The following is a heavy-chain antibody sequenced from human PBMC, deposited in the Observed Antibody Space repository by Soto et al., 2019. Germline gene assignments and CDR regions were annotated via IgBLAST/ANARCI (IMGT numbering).Heavy chain of an antibody. CDR2: INAGNGNT. CDR3: ARLPSGNWFDP. CDR1: GYTFTSYA. Sequence: QVQLVQSGAEVKKPGASVKVSCKASGYTFTSYAMHWVRQAPGQRLEWMGWINAGNGNTKYSQKFQGRVTITRDTSASTAYMELSSLRSKDTAVYYCARLPSGNWFDPWGQGTLVTVSS. V-gene: IGHV1-3*01. J-gene: IGHJ5*02. D-gene: IGHD6-25*01.